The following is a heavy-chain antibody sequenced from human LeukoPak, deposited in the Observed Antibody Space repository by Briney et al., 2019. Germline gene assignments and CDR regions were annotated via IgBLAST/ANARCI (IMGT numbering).Heavy chain of an antibody. J-gene: IGHJ3*02. V-gene: IGHV1-69*05. CDR2: IIPIFGTA. D-gene: IGHD2-15*01. CDR3: ARDEYLGGNDAFDI. CDR1: GGTFSSYA. Sequence: SVTVSCKASGGTFSSYAISWVRQAPGQGLEWMGGIIPIFGTANYAQKFQGRVTITTDESTSTAYMELSSLRSEDTAVYYCARDEYLGGNDAFDIWGQGTMVTVSS.